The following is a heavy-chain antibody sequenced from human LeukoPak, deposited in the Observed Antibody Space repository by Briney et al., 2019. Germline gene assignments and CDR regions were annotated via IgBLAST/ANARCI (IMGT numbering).Heavy chain of an antibody. CDR3: ARTPGAVADFDY. Sequence: GGSLRLSCAASGFTFSSNAMSWVRQAPGKGLEWVSAISGTGGSTYYADSVRGRFTISRDNSKNTLYLQMNSLRAEDTAVYYCARTPGAVADFDYWGQGTLVTVSS. CDR1: GFTFSSNA. D-gene: IGHD6-19*01. J-gene: IGHJ4*02. CDR2: ISGTGGST. V-gene: IGHV3-23*01.